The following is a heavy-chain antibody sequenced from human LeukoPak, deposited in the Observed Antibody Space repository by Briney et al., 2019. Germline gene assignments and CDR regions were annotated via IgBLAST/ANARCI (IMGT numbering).Heavy chain of an antibody. CDR1: GGSISSYY. CDR2: IYYSGST. Sequence: PSETLSLTCTVSGGSISSYYWSWIRQPPGKGLEWIGYIYYSGSTNYNPSLKSRVTISVDTSRNQFSLKLSSVTAADTAVYYCAREGGRARSFDYWGQGTLVTVSS. V-gene: IGHV4-59*01. CDR3: AREGGRARSFDY. J-gene: IGHJ4*02. D-gene: IGHD3-16*01.